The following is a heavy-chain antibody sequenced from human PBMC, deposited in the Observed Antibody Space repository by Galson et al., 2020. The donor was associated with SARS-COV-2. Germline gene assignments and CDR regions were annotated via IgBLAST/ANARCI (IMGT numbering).Heavy chain of an antibody. CDR3: ATDFAYSGSWYRVASY. CDR1: GYTLTELS. J-gene: IGHJ4*02. Sequence: ASVKVSCKVSGYTLTELSMHWVRQAPGKGLEWMGGFDPEDGETIYAQKFQGRVTMTEDTSTDTAYMELSSLRSEDTAVYYCATDFAYSGSWYRVASYWGQGTLVTVSS. CDR2: FDPEDGET. D-gene: IGHD6-13*01. V-gene: IGHV1-24*01.